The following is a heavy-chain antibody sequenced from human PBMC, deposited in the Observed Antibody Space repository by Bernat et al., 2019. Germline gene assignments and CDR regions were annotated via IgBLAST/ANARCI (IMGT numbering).Heavy chain of an antibody. Sequence: QVQLVQSGAEVMKPGASVKVSCMASGYTFTTYYVHWVRQAPGQGLEWMGVINPGGGRTTFAQKFQGRVTMTRDTSTSTVHMELSSLRSEDTAVYYCARDRAGGRFLEWPTLYYMDVWGKGTTVTVSS. D-gene: IGHD3-3*01. CDR2: INPGGGRT. V-gene: IGHV1-46*01. J-gene: IGHJ6*03. CDR3: ARDRAGGRFLEWPTLYYMDV. CDR1: GYTFTTYY.